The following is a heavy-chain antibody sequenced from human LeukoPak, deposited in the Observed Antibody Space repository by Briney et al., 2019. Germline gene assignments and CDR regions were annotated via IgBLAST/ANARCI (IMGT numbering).Heavy chain of an antibody. J-gene: IGHJ4*02. CDR1: GGTFSSYA. CDR2: IIPIFGTA. Sequence: SVKVSYTASGGTFSSYAISWVRQAPGQGLEWMGGIIPIFGTANYAQKFQGRVTITADPSTSTAYMELSILRSEDTAVYYCARDDGIAVAGPFDYGGQGTLVTVSS. CDR3: ARDDGIAVAGPFDY. D-gene: IGHD6-19*01. V-gene: IGHV1-69*13.